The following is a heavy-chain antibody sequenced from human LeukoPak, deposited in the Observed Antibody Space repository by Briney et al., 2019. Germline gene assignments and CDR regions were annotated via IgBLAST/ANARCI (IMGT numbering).Heavy chain of an antibody. CDR1: GFTFSSYG. D-gene: IGHD2-15*01. CDR2: ISYDGSNK. Sequence: GGSLRLSCAASGFTFSSYGMHWVRQAPGKGLEWVAVISYDGSNKYYADSVKGRFTISRDNSKNTLYLQMNSLRAEDTAVYYCASDNSIVVVVAATWELDNWFDPWSQGTLVTVSS. J-gene: IGHJ5*02. CDR3: ASDNSIVVVVAATWELDNWFDP. V-gene: IGHV3-30*03.